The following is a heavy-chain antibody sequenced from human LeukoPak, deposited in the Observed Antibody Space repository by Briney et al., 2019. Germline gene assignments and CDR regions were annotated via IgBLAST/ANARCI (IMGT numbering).Heavy chain of an antibody. Sequence: PGGSLRLSCAASGFTFSSYGMNWVRQAPGKGLEWVSYIGTSSSTIYYADSVKGRFTISRDNAKNSLYPQMNSLRDEDTAVYYCGRHDYGGNSGDNWGQGTLVTVSS. V-gene: IGHV3-48*02. CDR1: GFTFSSYG. CDR3: GRHDYGGNSGDN. D-gene: IGHD4-23*01. J-gene: IGHJ4*02. CDR2: IGTSSSTI.